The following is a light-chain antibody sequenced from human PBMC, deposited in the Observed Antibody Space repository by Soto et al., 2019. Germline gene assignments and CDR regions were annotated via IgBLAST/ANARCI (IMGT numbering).Light chain of an antibody. J-gene: IGKJ4*01. CDR3: QRYDNLPQLS. CDR1: QDISNY. CDR2: DAS. V-gene: IGKV1-33*01. Sequence: DIQMTQSPSSLSASVGDRVTITCQASQDISNYLNWYQQKPGKAPKLLIYDASNLETGVPSRFSGSGSATHFTFNISSLQPEDIATYYCQRYDNLPQLSYGGGTKVEIK.